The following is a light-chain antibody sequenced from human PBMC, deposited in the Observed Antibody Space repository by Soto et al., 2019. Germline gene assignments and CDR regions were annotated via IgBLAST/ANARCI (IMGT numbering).Light chain of an antibody. Sequence: DIQMTQSPSSLSASVGDRVTITCRASQSISYYLNWYQQKPGKPPKFLIYTASTLQSGVPSRFSGSGSGTDFTLTINSLQPEDFATYYCQQSYNTPYAFGQGTKLEIK. CDR2: TAS. V-gene: IGKV1-39*01. J-gene: IGKJ2*01. CDR1: QSISYY. CDR3: QQSYNTPYA.